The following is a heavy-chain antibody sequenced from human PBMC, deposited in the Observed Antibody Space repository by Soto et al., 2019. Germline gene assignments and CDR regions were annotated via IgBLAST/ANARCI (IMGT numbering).Heavy chain of an antibody. CDR3: ATYRSPQYPRPFYYYYMDV. V-gene: IGHV4-34*01. D-gene: IGHD2-2*02. CDR2: INHSGST. J-gene: IGHJ6*03. Sequence: SETLSLTCAVYGGSFSGYYWSWIRQPPGKGLEWIGEINHSGSTNYNPSLKSRVTISVDTSKNQFSLKLRSVTAADTAVYYPATYRSPQYPRPFYYYYMDVWRHGTTVTVS. CDR1: GGSFSGYY.